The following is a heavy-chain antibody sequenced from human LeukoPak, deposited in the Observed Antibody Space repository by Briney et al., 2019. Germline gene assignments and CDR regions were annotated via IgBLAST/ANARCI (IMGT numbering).Heavy chain of an antibody. V-gene: IGHV4-4*07. CDR1: GSYLSSYY. CDR3: ARVDFWSGIDY. J-gene: IGHJ4*02. D-gene: IGHD3-3*01. Sequence: SETLSLTCSVSGSYLSSYYWSWIRQPAEKGLEWIGRIYPSGSTNYNPSLKSRVTMSIDTSKDQFSLKLSSVTAADTAVYYCARVDFWSGIDYWGQGTLVTVSS. CDR2: IYPSGST.